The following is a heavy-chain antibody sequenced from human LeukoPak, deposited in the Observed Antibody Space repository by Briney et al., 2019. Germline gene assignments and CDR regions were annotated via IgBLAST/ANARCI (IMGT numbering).Heavy chain of an antibody. Sequence: SETLSLTCTVSGGSISSGDYYWSWIRQHPGKGLEWIGYIYYSGDTYYNPSLKSRVTISVDTSKNQFSLKLSSVTAADTAVYYCARAPRDTNSWYYFDYWGQGTLVPVSS. CDR1: GGSISSGDYY. CDR2: IYYSGDT. V-gene: IGHV4-31*02. J-gene: IGHJ4*02. D-gene: IGHD5-18*01. CDR3: ARAPRDTNSWYYFDY.